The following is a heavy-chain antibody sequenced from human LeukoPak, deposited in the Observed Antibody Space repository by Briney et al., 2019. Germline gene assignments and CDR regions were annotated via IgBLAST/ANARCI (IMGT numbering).Heavy chain of an antibody. D-gene: IGHD6-19*01. CDR1: GFMFNNYW. Sequence: GGSLRLSCAASGFMFNNYWMSWVRQAPGKGLEWVANIKQDGSEIYYVESVKGRFTISRDNAKNSQYVQMNSLRAEDTAVYYCARARWVSGCYYFDYWGQGTLVTASS. V-gene: IGHV3-7*01. CDR2: IKQDGSEI. CDR3: ARARWVSGCYYFDY. J-gene: IGHJ4*02.